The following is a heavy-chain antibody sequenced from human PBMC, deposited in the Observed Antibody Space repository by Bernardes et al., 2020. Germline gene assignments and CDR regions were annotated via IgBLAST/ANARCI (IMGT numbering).Heavy chain of an antibody. V-gene: IGHV2-5*02. CDR2: IYWDDDK. CDR3: AHRRGGIFDV. J-gene: IGHJ3*01. D-gene: IGHD3-16*01. CDR1: RGSITSSSYY. Sequence: TLSLTCTVSRGSITSSSYYWDWIRQPPGMALEWLALIYWDDDKRFSPSLKNRLTITKDTSKNKVVLTVTNMDPIDSATYYCAHRRGGIFDVWGQGTMVTVSS.